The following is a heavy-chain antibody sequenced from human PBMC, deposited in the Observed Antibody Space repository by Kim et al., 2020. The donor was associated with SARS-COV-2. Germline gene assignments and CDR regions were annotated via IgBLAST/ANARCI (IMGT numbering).Heavy chain of an antibody. Sequence: GESLKISCKGSGYSFTSYWIGWVRQMPGKGLEWMGIIYPGDSDTRYSPSFQGQVTISADKSISTAYLQWSSLKASDTAMYYCARSLPAAIPNYYYYYGMDVWGQGTTVTVSS. CDR3: ARSLPAAIPNYYYYYGMDV. D-gene: IGHD2-2*02. J-gene: IGHJ6*02. V-gene: IGHV5-51*01. CDR2: IYPGDSDT. CDR1: GYSFTSYW.